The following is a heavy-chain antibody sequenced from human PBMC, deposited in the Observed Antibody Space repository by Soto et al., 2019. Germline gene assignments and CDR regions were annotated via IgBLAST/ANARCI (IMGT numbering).Heavy chain of an antibody. Sequence: AAVKVSCKACGCTFTSYYMHWVRQAPGQGLEWMGIINPSGGSTSYAQKFQGRVTMTRDTSTSTVYMELSSLRSEDTAVYYCARDHGYNVFDHWGQGTLVTVSS. D-gene: IGHD6-25*01. J-gene: IGHJ4*02. V-gene: IGHV1-46*01. CDR2: INPSGGST. CDR3: ARDHGYNVFDH. CDR1: GCTFTSYY.